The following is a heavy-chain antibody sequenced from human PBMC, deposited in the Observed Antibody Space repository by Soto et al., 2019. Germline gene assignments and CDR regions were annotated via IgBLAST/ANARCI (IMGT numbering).Heavy chain of an antibody. CDR1: GYTFASYG. Sequence: QVQLVQSGTEVKKPGASGKVSCKASGYTFASYGFSWVRQAPGQGLEWLGWIISYTGNTNDARKFQDRVTMTIDTSTGTAYRELRSLRSDDTAVYYCASQYCTNGRCYALDYWGPGTLVTVSS. D-gene: IGHD2-8*01. V-gene: IGHV1-18*01. CDR3: ASQYCTNGRCYALDY. CDR2: IISYTGNT. J-gene: IGHJ4*02.